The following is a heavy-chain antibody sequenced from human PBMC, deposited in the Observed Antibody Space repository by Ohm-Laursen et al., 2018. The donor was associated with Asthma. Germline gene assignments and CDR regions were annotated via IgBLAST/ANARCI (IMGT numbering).Heavy chain of an antibody. Sequence: SLRLSCAAGVPRLIRYMVHWVRQVRGKGLERVDSGSTASTFIYYADSVRGRFTTSRDNARNSVYLQMNSLRAEDTALYYCARIGPEWELPGREYSLHHWGEGTLVTVSS. CDR1: VPRLIRYM. CDR3: ARIGPEWELPGREYSLHH. D-gene: IGHD1-26*01. V-gene: IGHV3-21*01. J-gene: IGHJ1*01. CDR2: GSTASTFI.